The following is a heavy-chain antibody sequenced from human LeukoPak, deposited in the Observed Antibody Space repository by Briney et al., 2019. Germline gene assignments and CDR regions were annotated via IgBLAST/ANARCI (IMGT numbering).Heavy chain of an antibody. CDR3: ARLRYCSGGSCFDP. CDR1: GYTFTSYD. D-gene: IGHD2-15*01. Sequence: ASVKVSCKASGYTFTSYDINWVRQAPGQGLEWMGWMNPNSANTGYAQKFQGRVTITRNTSISTAYMELSSLRSEDTAVYYCARLRYCSGGSCFDPWGQGTLVTVSS. V-gene: IGHV1-8*01. CDR2: MNPNSANT. J-gene: IGHJ5*02.